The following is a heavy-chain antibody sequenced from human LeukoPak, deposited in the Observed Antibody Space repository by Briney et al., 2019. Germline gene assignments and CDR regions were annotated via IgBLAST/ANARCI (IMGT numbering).Heavy chain of an antibody. J-gene: IGHJ4*02. CDR1: GGSFSGYY. Sequence: PSETLSLTCAVYGGSFSGYYWSWIRQPPGKGLERIGEINHSGSTNYNPSLKSRVTISVDTSKNQFSLKLSSVTAADTAVYYCARSRYCSSTSCLTARGSYFDYWGQGTLVTVSS. D-gene: IGHD2-2*01. V-gene: IGHV4-34*01. CDR2: INHSGST. CDR3: ARSRYCSSTSCLTARGSYFDY.